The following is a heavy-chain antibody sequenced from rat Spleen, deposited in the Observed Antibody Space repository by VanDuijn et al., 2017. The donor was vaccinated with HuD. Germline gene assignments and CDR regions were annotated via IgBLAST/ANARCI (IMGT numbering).Heavy chain of an antibody. CDR1: GFTFTNYG. V-gene: IGHV5S13*01. J-gene: IGHJ2*01. CDR3: TTGITLV. D-gene: IGHD1-2*01. Sequence: EVQLVESGGGFVQPGRSLKLSCAASGFTFTNYGMAWVRQTPKKGREWVASISTGGGNTYYRDSVKGRFTISRDNAKSSLYLQMDSLGSGDTATYYCTTGITLVWGRGVMVTVSS. CDR2: ISTGGGNT.